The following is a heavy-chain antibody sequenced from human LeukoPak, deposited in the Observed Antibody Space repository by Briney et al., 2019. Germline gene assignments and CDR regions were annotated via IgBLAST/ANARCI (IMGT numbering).Heavy chain of an antibody. Sequence: ASVKVSCKASGYTFTSYYMHWVRQAPGQGLEWMGIINPSGGSTSYAQKFQGRVTMTTDTSTSTAYMELRSLRSDDTAVYYCARDVYYYDSSGYYGYWGQGTLVTVSS. CDR2: INPSGGST. V-gene: IGHV1-46*01. J-gene: IGHJ4*02. CDR1: GYTFTSYY. CDR3: ARDVYYYDSSGYYGY. D-gene: IGHD3-22*01.